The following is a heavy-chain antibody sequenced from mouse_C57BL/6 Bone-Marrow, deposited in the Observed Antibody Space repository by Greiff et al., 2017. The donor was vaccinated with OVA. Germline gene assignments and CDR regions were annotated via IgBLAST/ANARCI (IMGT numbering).Heavy chain of an antibody. CDR1: GYTFTSYG. CDR3: ASGGYGYDYAMDY. V-gene: IGHV1-58*01. Sequence: EVKLMESGAELVRPGSSVKMSCKTSGYTFTSYGINWVKQRPGQGLEWIGYIYIGNGYTEYNEKFKGKATLTSDTSSSTAYMQLSSLTSEDSAIYFCASGGYGYDYAMDYWGQGTSVTVSS. J-gene: IGHJ4*01. CDR2: IYIGNGYT. D-gene: IGHD2-2*01.